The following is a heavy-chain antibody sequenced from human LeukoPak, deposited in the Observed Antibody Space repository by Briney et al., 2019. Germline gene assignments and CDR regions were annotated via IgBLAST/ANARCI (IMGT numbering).Heavy chain of an antibody. J-gene: IGHJ4*02. Sequence: PGGSLRLSCAASGFTVSSNYMSWVRQAPGKGLEWVSVIYSGGSTYYADSVKGRFTISRDNSKNTLYLQMNSLRAEDTAVYYCARVGFTYYDILTLGYYFDYWGQGTLVTVSS. CDR2: IYSGGST. V-gene: IGHV3-53*01. CDR1: GFTVSSNY. D-gene: IGHD3-9*01. CDR3: ARVGFTYYDILTLGYYFDY.